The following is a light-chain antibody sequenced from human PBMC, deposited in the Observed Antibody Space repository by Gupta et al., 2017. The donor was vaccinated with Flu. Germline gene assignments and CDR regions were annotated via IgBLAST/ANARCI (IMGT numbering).Light chain of an antibody. CDR1: QSLLHSNGYNY. V-gene: IGKV2-28*01. CDR2: LVS. J-gene: IGKJ2*03. Sequence: DIAMTQSPLSLPVTPGEPASISCRSSQSLLHSNGYNYLDWYLQRPGQAPQLLLYLVSHRASGIPDRFSGSGSGTDFTLKISRVEADDVGVYYCMQSLQTPSSFGQGTKLELK. CDR3: MQSLQTPSS.